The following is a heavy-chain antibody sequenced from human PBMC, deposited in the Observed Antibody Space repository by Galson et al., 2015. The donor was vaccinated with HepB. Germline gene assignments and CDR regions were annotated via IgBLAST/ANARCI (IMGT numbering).Heavy chain of an antibody. J-gene: IGHJ6*02. CDR3: ARVRGSAAMAQYYYYGMDV. D-gene: IGHD5-18*01. CDR1: GGTFSSYT. V-gene: IGHV1-69*02. CDR2: IIPILGIA. Sequence: SVKVSCKASGGTFSSYTISWVRQAPGQGLEWMGRIIPILGIANYAQKFQGRVTITADKSTSTAYMELSSLRSEDTAVYYCARVRGSAAMAQYYYYGMDVWGQGTTVTVSS.